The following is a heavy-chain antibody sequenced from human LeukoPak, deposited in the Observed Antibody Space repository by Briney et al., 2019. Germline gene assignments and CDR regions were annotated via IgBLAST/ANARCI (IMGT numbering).Heavy chain of an antibody. Sequence: ASVKVSCKASGYTFTSYGISWVRQAPGQGLEWMGWISAYNGNTNYAQKLRGRVTMTTDTSTSTAYMELRSLRSDDTAVYYCARDPRPYYYDSSGYFDIWGQGTMVTVSS. V-gene: IGHV1-18*01. J-gene: IGHJ3*02. D-gene: IGHD3-22*01. CDR1: GYTFTSYG. CDR3: ARDPRPYYYDSSGYFDI. CDR2: ISAYNGNT.